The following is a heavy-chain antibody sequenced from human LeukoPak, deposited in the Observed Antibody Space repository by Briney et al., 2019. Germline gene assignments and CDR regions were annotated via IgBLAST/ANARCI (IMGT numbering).Heavy chain of an antibody. Sequence: SGGSLRLSCTASGLTFNSYWMTWVRQAPGKGLEWVSYISSSGSTIYYADSVKGRFTISRDNAKNSLYLQMNSLRAEDTAVYYCARGASWSDYWGQGTLVTVSS. CDR3: ARGASWSDY. V-gene: IGHV3-48*03. CDR1: GLTFNSYW. CDR2: ISSSGSTI. J-gene: IGHJ4*02. D-gene: IGHD6-13*01.